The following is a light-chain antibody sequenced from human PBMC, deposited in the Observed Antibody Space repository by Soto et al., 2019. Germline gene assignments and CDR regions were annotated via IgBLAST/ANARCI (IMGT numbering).Light chain of an antibody. CDR1: QIFNSKY. Sequence: EIVLTQSPGTLSLSPGERATLSCRASQIFNSKYLAWYQQKPGQAPRLLIYGASSRASGIPDRFSGSASGTDLTLTINRLEPDDSAMYYCQQYRTLWTFGQGTRVEIK. J-gene: IGKJ1*01. CDR2: GAS. CDR3: QQYRTLWT. V-gene: IGKV3-20*01.